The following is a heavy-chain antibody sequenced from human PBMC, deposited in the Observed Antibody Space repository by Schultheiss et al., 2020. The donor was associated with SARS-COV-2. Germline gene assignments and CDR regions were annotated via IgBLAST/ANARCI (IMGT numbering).Heavy chain of an antibody. CDR2: ISSSSSYT. D-gene: IGHD6-13*01. Sequence: GGSLRLSCAASGFTFSDYYMSWIRQAPGKGLEWVSYISSSSSYTNYADSVKGRFTISRDNAGNTLYLQMNNLRVEDTAMYYCARARAEQHLPFSWGPIPHPTTWFDPWGQGTLVTVSS. V-gene: IGHV3-11*06. CDR1: GFTFSDYY. CDR3: ARARAEQHLPFSWGPIPHPTTWFDP. J-gene: IGHJ5*02.